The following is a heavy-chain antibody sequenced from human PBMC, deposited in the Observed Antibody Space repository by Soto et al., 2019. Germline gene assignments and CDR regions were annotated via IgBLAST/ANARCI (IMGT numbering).Heavy chain of an antibody. V-gene: IGHV3-7*03. Sequence: GGSLRLSCAASGFTFSGYWMSWVRQAPGKGLEWVANINKDGSEKNYVDSVGGRFTISRDNAKNSLYLQMNSLRAEDTAVYYCAKGGWLDDWGQGTLVTVSS. CDR2: INKDGSEK. CDR3: AKGGWLDD. J-gene: IGHJ5*02. CDR1: GFTFSGYW.